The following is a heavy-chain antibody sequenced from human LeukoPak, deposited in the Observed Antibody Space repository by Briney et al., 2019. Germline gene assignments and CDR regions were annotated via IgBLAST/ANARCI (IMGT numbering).Heavy chain of an antibody. V-gene: IGHV3-74*03. Sequence: GGSLRLSCVASEFTFSSYWMHWVRQVPGKGLVWVSRIKSDGSSIMYADSVRGRFTISRDNAKNTLYLQMNSLRVEDTAVYYCAILPPGHWGQGTLVTVSS. CDR2: IKSDGSSI. D-gene: IGHD3-3*01. CDR1: EFTFSSYW. CDR3: AILPPGH. J-gene: IGHJ1*01.